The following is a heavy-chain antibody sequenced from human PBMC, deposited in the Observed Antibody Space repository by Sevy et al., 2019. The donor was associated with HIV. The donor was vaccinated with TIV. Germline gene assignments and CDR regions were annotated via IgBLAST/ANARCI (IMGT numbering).Heavy chain of an antibody. CDR2: INPGDSVT. J-gene: IGHJ4*02. CDR3: ARYPIVVVPAAEYYFDY. D-gene: IGHD2-2*01. V-gene: IGHV5-51*01. CDR1: GYTFSNYW. Sequence: GESLKISCKGSGYTFSNYWIGWVRQMPGKGLEWMGVINPGDSVTRYSPSIQGQVTMSADKSTSTAYRQWSGLKTSDTAIYYCARYPIVVVPAAEYYFDYWGQGTLVTVSS.